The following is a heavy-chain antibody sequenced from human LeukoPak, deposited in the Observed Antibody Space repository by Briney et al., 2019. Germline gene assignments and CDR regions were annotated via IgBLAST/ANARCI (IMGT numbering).Heavy chain of an antibody. CDR2: ISSSGNTK. CDR1: GFTFSDYY. V-gene: IGHV3-11*04. Sequence: GGSLRLSCAASGFTFSDYYMSWIRQAPGKGLEWVSYISSSGNTKYYADSVKGRFTISRDNAKNSLSLQMNSLRAEDTAVYYCARDGGSAWFFRYWGQGTLVTVSS. D-gene: IGHD6-19*01. J-gene: IGHJ4*02. CDR3: ARDGGSAWFFRY.